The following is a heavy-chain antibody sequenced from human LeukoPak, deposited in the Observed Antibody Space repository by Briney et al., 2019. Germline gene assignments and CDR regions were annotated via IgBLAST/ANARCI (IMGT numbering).Heavy chain of an antibody. J-gene: IGHJ4*02. CDR3: ARVYSYGYYFDY. D-gene: IGHD5-18*01. Sequence: ASVKVSCKVSGYTLTELSMHWVRQAPGKGLEWMGGFDPEDGETIYAQKFQGRVTMTEDTSTDTAYMELSSLRSKDTAVYYCARVYSYGYYFDYWGQGTLVTVSS. CDR2: FDPEDGET. V-gene: IGHV1-24*01. CDR1: GYTLTELS.